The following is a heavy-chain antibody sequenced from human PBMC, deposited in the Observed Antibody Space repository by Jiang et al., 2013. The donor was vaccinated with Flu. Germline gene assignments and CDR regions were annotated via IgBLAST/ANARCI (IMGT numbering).Heavy chain of an antibody. J-gene: IGHJ4*02. CDR1: GGTFSSYA. D-gene: IGHD3-10*01. CDR3: ARAGMDYGSGSYYIDY. V-gene: IGHV1-69*06. CDR2: IIPIFGTA. Sequence: AEVKKPGSSVKVSCKASGGTFSSYAISWVRQAPGQGLEWMGGIIPIFGTANYAQKFQGRVTITADKSTSTAYMELNSLRSEDTAVYYCARAGMDYGSGSYYIDYWGQGTLVTVSS.